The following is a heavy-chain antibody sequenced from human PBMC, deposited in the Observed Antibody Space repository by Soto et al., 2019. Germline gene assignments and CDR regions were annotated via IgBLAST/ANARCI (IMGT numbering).Heavy chain of an antibody. J-gene: IGHJ4*02. CDR3: ARDVRKLRFFDY. D-gene: IGHD3-3*01. Sequence: PGGSLRLSCAASGFTCSPYAMHWVRQAPGKGPEWVAVISADQKSIYYADSVKGRFTISRDNSRNTLYLQMDGLRTEDTAVYYCARDVRKLRFFDYWGQGT. CDR2: ISADQKSI. CDR1: GFTCSPYA. V-gene: IGHV3-30*04.